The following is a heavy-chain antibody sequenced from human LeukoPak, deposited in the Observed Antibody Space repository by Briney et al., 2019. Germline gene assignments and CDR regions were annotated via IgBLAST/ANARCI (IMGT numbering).Heavy chain of an antibody. J-gene: IGHJ4*02. CDR3: ARLYGSGSYFDY. Sequence: SETLSLTCTVSGGSISSYYWGWIRQPPGKGLEWIGYIYYSGSTNYNPSLKSRVTISVDTSKNQFSLKLSSVTAADTAVYYCARLYGSGSYFDYWGQGTLVTVSS. CDR2: IYYSGST. CDR1: GGSISSYY. D-gene: IGHD3-10*01. V-gene: IGHV4-59*01.